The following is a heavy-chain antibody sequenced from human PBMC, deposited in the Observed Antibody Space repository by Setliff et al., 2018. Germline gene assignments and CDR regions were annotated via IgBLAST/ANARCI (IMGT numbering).Heavy chain of an antibody. V-gene: IGHV4-39*01. CDR2: VYDSGTT. D-gene: IGHD2-2*01. J-gene: IGHJ4*02. CDR3: ASCRYQVPYDY. CDR1: GGSISSISYY. Sequence: SETLSVTCTVPGGSISSISYYWGWIRQPPGKGLEWIGTVYDSGTTYYNPSLRSRVTIFVDTSKNQFSLNLNSVTAADTGVYYCASCRYQVPYDYWGQGILVTVSS.